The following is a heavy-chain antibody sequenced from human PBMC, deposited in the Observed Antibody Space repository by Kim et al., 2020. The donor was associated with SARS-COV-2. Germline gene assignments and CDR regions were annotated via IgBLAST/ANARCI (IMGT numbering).Heavy chain of an antibody. CDR3: ARDSITTADRDYYGMDV. D-gene: IGHD3-10*01. V-gene: IGHV1-69*01. Sequence: FKGRVTITADESTSTAYMELSSLRSEDTAVYYCARDSITTADRDYYGMDVWGQGTTVTVSS. J-gene: IGHJ6*02.